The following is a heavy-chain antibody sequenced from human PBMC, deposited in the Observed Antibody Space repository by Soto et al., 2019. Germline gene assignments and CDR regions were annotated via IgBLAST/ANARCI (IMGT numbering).Heavy chain of an antibody. J-gene: IGHJ4*02. D-gene: IGHD4-17*01. CDR2: IYYSGST. CDR3: ASAGKPMTTVTTAFDY. V-gene: IGHV4-31*03. CDR1: GGSISSGGYY. Sequence: SETLSLTCTVSGGSISSGGYYWSWIRQHPGKGLEWIGYIYYSGSTYCNPSLKSRVTISVDTSKNQFSLKLSSVTAADTAVYYCASAGKPMTTVTTAFDYWGQGTLVTVSS.